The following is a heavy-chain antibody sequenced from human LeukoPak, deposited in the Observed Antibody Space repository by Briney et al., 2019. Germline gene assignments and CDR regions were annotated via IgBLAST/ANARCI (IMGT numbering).Heavy chain of an antibody. Sequence: PSETLSLTCTVSGGSISSGGYYWSWIRQPPGKGLEWIGEINHSGSTNYNPSLMSRVTISVDTSKNQFSLKLSSVTAADTAVYYCARGPSPPIVLMVYARVRGPHYFDYWGQGTLVTVSS. CDR3: ARGPSPPIVLMVYARVRGPHYFDY. V-gene: IGHV4-39*07. CDR2: INHSGST. CDR1: GGSISSGGYY. J-gene: IGHJ4*02. D-gene: IGHD2-8*01.